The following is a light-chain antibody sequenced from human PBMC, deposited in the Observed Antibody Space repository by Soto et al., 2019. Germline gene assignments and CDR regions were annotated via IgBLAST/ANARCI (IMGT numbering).Light chain of an antibody. CDR1: QSVSSSY. Sequence: EIVLTQSPGTLSLSPGERATLSCRASQSVSSSYLAWYQQKPGQAPRLLIYGASSRATGIPDRFSGSGSGTDFPLPISRLKPEDFEVYYCQKYGSSPLTFGGGTKVRSN. V-gene: IGKV3-20*01. CDR2: GAS. CDR3: QKYGSSPLT. J-gene: IGKJ4*01.